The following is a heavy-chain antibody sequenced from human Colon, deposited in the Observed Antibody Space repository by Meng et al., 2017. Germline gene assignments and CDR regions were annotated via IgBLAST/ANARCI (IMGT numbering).Heavy chain of an antibody. J-gene: IGHJ5*02. Sequence: GESLKISCAASGFTFSKHSMYWVRQAPGKELEWVSSITTGGTYIYYADSVKGRFSISRDNAKNSLSLQMNSLRPEDTAVYFCARVGLRAVAGLGPIDTWGQGTLVTVSS. CDR2: ITTGGTYI. V-gene: IGHV3-21*01. D-gene: IGHD6-19*01. CDR3: ARVGLRAVAGLGPIDT. CDR1: GFTFSKHS.